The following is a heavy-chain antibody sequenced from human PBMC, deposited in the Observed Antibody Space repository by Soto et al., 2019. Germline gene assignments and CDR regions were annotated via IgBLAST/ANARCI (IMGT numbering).Heavy chain of an antibody. CDR1: GFSFSSYS. J-gene: IGHJ5*02. CDR3: AKWDGYGDH. V-gene: IGHV3-23*01. Sequence: EVQLLESGGDLVQPGGSLRLSCAASGFSFSSYSFTWVRQAPGKGLEWVAGISIGGDKTWHADSVKGGFTISRDNSKNTVYLQMKSLRVDDTAVYYCAKWDGYGDHWGQGTLVTVSS. D-gene: IGHD5-18*01. CDR2: ISIGGDKT.